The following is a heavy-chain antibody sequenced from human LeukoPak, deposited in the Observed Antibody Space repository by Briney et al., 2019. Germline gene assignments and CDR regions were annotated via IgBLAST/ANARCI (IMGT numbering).Heavy chain of an antibody. J-gene: IGHJ4*02. V-gene: IGHV3-30*02. CDR1: GFTFSSYG. CDR3: AKDERTYCSSTSCYIGGY. Sequence: PGRSLRLSCAASGFTFSSYGMHWVRQAPGKGLEWVAFIRYDGSNKYYADSVKGRFTISRDNSKNTLYLQMNSLRAEDTAVYYCAKDERTYCSSTSCYIGGYWGQGTLVTVSS. CDR2: IRYDGSNK. D-gene: IGHD2-2*02.